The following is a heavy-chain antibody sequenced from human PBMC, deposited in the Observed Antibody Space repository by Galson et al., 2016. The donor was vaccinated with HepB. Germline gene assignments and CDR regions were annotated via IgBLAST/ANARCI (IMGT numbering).Heavy chain of an antibody. CDR2: ISTDESNK. CDR3: ARGLRWYWYLDL. Sequence: SLRLSCAASGFIFSTYGMHWVRQAPGKGLEWVALISTDESNKYYGDSVKGRLTISRDNSKNTLYLQMNSLRADDTAVYYCARGLRWYWYLDLWGRGTLVTVSS. CDR1: GFIFSTYG. D-gene: IGHD4-23*01. V-gene: IGHV3-30*03. J-gene: IGHJ2*01.